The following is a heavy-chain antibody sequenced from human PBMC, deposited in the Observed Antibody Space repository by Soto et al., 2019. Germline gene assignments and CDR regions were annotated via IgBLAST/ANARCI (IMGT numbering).Heavy chain of an antibody. CDR1: GGTFSSYT. D-gene: IGHD5-12*01. Sequence: QVQLVQSGAEVKKPGSSVKVSCKASGGTFSSYTISWVRQAPGQGLEWMGRIIPILGIANYAQKFQGRVTSTADISPGRAYMELRSLGSQDTAGYYSARDRDIVAPMRDDAFDFWRQCTTVTVSS. CDR3: ARDRDIVAPMRDDAFDF. J-gene: IGHJ3*01. V-gene: IGHV1-69*08. CDR2: IIPILGIA.